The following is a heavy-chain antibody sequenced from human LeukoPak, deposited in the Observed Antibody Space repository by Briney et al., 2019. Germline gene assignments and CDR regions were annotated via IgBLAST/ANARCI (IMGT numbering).Heavy chain of an antibody. D-gene: IGHD5-18*01. CDR2: IYSGGST. V-gene: IGHV3-53*01. Sequence: GGSLRLSCAASGFTVSSKYMNWVRQAPGKGLEWVSVIYSGGSTKYAASVKGGFTISRDNSKNTLYLQINSLRADDTAVYYCIYGYILDFWGQGTLVTVSS. J-gene: IGHJ4*02. CDR3: IYGYILDF. CDR1: GFTVSSKY.